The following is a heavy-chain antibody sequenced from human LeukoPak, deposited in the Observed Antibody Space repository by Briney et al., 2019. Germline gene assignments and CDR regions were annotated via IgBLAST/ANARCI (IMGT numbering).Heavy chain of an antibody. V-gene: IGHV1-18*04. CDR2: ISAYNGNT. D-gene: IGHD4-17*01. J-gene: IGHJ4*02. CDR1: GYTFTSYG. CDR3: AREDYGDYVGFY. Sequence: ASVTVSCTASGYTFTSYGISWVRQAPGQGLEWMGWISAYNGNTNYAQKLQGRVTMTTDKSTSTAYMELRSLRSDDTAVYYCAREDYGDYVGFYWGQGTLVTVSS.